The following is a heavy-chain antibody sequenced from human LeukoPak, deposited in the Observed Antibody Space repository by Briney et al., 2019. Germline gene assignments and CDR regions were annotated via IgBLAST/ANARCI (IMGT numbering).Heavy chain of an antibody. D-gene: IGHD5-24*01. V-gene: IGHV4-39*07. Sequence: SETLSLTCTVSGGSISSSSYYWGWIRQPPGKGLEWIGSIYYSGSTYYNPSLKSRVTISVDTSKNQFSLKLSSVTAADTAVYYCAREGGDGYNKAHYWGQGTLVTVSS. J-gene: IGHJ4*02. CDR1: GGSISSSSYY. CDR2: IYYSGST. CDR3: AREGGDGYNKAHY.